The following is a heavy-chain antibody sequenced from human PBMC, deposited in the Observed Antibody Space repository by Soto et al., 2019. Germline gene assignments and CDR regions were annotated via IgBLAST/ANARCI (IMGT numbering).Heavy chain of an antibody. D-gene: IGHD6-25*01. CDR2: VSSKGYGGTI. J-gene: IGHJ4*02. Sequence: GGSLRLSCTASGFTFGNYAMSWFRQAPGKGLEWVGIVSSKGYGGTIEYAASVEGRFTISRDDSKSIAYLQMNSLKTEDTAVYYCSRSRSYDYWGQGTLVTVSS. V-gene: IGHV3-49*03. CDR3: SRSRSYDY. CDR1: GFTFGNYA.